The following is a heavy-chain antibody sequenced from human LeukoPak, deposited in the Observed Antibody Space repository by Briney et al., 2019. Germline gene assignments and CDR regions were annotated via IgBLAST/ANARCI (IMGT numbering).Heavy chain of an antibody. J-gene: IGHJ4*02. Sequence: GGSLRLSCATSGFTFSSYAMSWVRQAPGKGLEWVSAISGSGGSTYYADSVKGRFTISRDNSKNTLYLQMNSLRAEDTAVYYCAKVPYDYVWGSYRSQEYYFDYWGQGTLVTVSS. CDR3: AKVPYDYVWGSYRSQEYYFDY. CDR2: ISGSGGST. D-gene: IGHD3-16*02. V-gene: IGHV3-23*01. CDR1: GFTFSSYA.